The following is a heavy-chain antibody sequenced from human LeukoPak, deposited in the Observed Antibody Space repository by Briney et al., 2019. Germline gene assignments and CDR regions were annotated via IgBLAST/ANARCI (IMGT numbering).Heavy chain of an antibody. CDR3: ANLAAPGYENFQQ. CDR1: GFTFSSYV. CDR2: ISGSGNNT. V-gene: IGHV3-23*01. Sequence: GGSLRLSCAASGFTFSSYVMSWVRQAPGKGPEWVSLISGSGNNTLYADSMRGRFTVSRDNSKDTLYLQMSSLGAEDTATYYCANLAAPGYENFQQWGQGTLVT. J-gene: IGHJ1*01. D-gene: IGHD6-13*01.